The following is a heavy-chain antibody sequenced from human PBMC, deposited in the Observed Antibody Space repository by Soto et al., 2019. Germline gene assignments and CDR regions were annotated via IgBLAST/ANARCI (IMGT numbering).Heavy chain of an antibody. CDR1: GFTFSSYD. V-gene: IGHV3-13*04. CDR3: ARSKAGWYFDL. CDR2: IGTAGDT. J-gene: IGHJ2*01. Sequence: EVQLVESGGGLVQPGGSLRLSCAASGFTFSSYDMHLVRQATGKGLEWVSAIGTAGDTYYPGSVKGRFTISRENAKNSLYLQMNSLRAGDTAVYYCARSKAGWYFDLWGRGTLVTVSS. D-gene: IGHD6-19*01.